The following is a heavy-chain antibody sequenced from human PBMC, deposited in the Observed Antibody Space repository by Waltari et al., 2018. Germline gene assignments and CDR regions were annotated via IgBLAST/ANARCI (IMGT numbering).Heavy chain of an antibody. CDR3: ARGQPVRFLEWLLAGNWFDP. V-gene: IGHV4-34*01. J-gene: IGHJ5*02. CDR2: INHSGST. CDR1: GGSFSGYY. Sequence: QVQLQQWGAGLLKPSETLSLTGAVYGGSFSGYYWSWIRQPPGKGREWIGEINHSGSTNYNPSLKSRVTISVDTSKNQFSLKLSSVTAADTAVYYCARGQPVRFLEWLLAGNWFDPWGQGTLVTVSS. D-gene: IGHD3-3*01.